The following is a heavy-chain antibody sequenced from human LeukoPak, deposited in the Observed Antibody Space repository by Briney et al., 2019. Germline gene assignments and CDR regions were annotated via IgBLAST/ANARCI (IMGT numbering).Heavy chain of an antibody. V-gene: IGHV4-34*01. CDR1: GGSFSDYS. D-gene: IGHD5-18*01. CDR2: INHSGGT. Sequence: ETLSLTCGVCGGSFSDYSGSWIRQPRGRGVEGLGEINHSGGTNHNPSLMSRVIMSVDASSKQFSRKVISVTAADKAVYYCERVGYSSSTNDCSRTRLGASPTKYYYYMDVWGKGTTVTVSS. CDR3: ERVGYSSSTNDCSRTRLGASPTKYYYYMDV. J-gene: IGHJ6*03.